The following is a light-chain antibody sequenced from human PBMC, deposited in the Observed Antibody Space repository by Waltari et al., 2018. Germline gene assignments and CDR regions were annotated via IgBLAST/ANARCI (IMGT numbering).Light chain of an antibody. CDR3: QQYGSTPRT. J-gene: IGKJ1*01. V-gene: IGKV3-20*01. Sequence: IVVMQSPGTLSLSPGERATLSSRASQSVSSNYLAWYQQKPGQAPSLFIYGSSNRDTGIPDRFSGSGSGTDFTLTINRLEPEDSAMYYCQQYGSTPRTFGQGTKVEIK. CDR2: GSS. CDR1: QSVSSNY.